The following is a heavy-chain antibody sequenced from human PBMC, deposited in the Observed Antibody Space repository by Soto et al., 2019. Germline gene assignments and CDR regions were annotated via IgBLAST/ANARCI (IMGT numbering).Heavy chain of an antibody. Sequence: QVHLVQSGAEVKKPGSSVTVSCKASGDSFSSNAMSWVRQAPGQGLEWMGTILPILGTTNYAQKFKGRLTFTADDSTSTAYMELRSLRSVDTAVYYCARDRALRGFDYWGQGTLVTVSS. D-gene: IGHD3-10*01. J-gene: IGHJ4*02. CDR2: ILPILGTT. CDR1: GDSFSSNA. V-gene: IGHV1-69*18. CDR3: ARDRALRGFDY.